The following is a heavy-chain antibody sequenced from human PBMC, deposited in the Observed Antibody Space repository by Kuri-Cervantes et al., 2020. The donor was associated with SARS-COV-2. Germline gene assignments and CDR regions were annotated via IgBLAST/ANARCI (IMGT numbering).Heavy chain of an antibody. D-gene: IGHD6-6*01. CDR1: GFTFSNYS. CDR3: ARDRSSSSRLRYYYYYMDV. J-gene: IGHJ6*03. Sequence: GESLKISCAASGFTFSNYSLNWVRQAPGKGLEWLSYISSSGSTIYYADSVKGRFTISRDNAKNSLYLQMNSLRAEDTAVYYCARDRSSSSRLRYYYYYMDVWGKGTTVTVSS. V-gene: IGHV3-48*04. CDR2: ISSSGSTI.